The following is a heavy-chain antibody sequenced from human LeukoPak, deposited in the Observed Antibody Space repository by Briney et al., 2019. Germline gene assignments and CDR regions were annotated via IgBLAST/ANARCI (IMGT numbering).Heavy chain of an antibody. J-gene: IGHJ6*03. Sequence: ASVKVSCKASGYTFANYYTHWVRQAPGQGLEWMGIINPSGGSTGYAQNFQGRVTMTRDMSTSTVYMELSSVRSEDTAVYYCAKAMDSSSVSYMDVWGKGTTVTVSS. V-gene: IGHV1-46*01. D-gene: IGHD6-6*01. CDR3: AKAMDSSSVSYMDV. CDR2: INPSGGST. CDR1: GYTFANYY.